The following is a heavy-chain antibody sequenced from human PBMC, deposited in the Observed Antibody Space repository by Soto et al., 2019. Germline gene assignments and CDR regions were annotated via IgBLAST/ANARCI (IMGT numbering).Heavy chain of an antibody. CDR2: ISIRGDRT. D-gene: IGHD5-18*01. V-gene: IGHV3-23*01. CDR1: GFTVSRYA. Sequence: GGSRRLSWAGSGFTVSRYAMNWVRQTPGKGLEWVSIISIRGDRTSYAESVNGRFTISRDDSKNTLFLHMNSLGAEDTAVYYCAKETGYSYGFQPNALDICGQGTTVTLPS. CDR3: AKETGYSYGFQPNALDI. J-gene: IGHJ6*02.